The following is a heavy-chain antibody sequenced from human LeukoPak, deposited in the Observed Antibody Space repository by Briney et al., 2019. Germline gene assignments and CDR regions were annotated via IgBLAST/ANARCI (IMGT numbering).Heavy chain of an antibody. CDR1: GDSITSSAFY. D-gene: IGHD1-26*01. Sequence: SETLSLTCTVSGDSITSSAFYWGWIRQAPGKGLEWVGEINHSGSTNYNPSLKSRVTISVDTSKNQFSLKLSSVTAADTAVYYCARGGSYYVRKFDYWGQGTLVTVSS. V-gene: IGHV4-39*07. CDR3: ARGGSYYVRKFDY. CDR2: INHSGST. J-gene: IGHJ4*02.